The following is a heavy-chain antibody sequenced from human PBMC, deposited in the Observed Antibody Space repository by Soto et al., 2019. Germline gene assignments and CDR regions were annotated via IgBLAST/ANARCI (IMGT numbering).Heavy chain of an antibody. CDR2: ISAYNGNT. D-gene: IGHD3-16*02. Sequence: QVQLVQSGAEVKKPVASVKVSCKASGYTFTSYGISWVRKAPGQGLEWMGWISAYNGNTNYAQKLQGRVTMTTDTATSTAYMELRSLRSDDTAVYYCATDCGITFGGVIPENWFDPWGQGTLVTVSS. CDR1: GYTFTSYG. J-gene: IGHJ5*02. CDR3: ATDCGITFGGVIPENWFDP. V-gene: IGHV1-18*01.